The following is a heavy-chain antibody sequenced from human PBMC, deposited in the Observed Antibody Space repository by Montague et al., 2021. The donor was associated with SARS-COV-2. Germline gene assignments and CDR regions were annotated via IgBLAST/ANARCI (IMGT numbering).Heavy chain of an antibody. CDR3: AGKVLTVPADY. Sequence: SETLSLTCAVSGVSITSTNWWSLVRQPPGEGLEWIGEISYGGIATYNPSLKSQATISMDRSRNLFSLKLSSVTAADTAIYYCAGKVLTVPADYWGQGTLVTVS. D-gene: IGHD4-11*01. CDR2: ISYGGIA. V-gene: IGHV4-4*02. J-gene: IGHJ4*02. CDR1: GVSITSTNW.